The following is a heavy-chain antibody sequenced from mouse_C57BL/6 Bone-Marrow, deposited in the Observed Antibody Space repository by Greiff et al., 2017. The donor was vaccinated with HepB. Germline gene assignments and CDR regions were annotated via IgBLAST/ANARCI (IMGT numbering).Heavy chain of an antibody. CDR2: LWWDDDK. CDR1: GFSLSPFGMG. Sequence: ESGPGILQPSQTLSLTCSFSGFSLSPFGMGVGRIRQPSGKGLEWLAHLWWDDDKYYTTALKSRLTISKDTSKNQLFLTIANVDTADTATSCCARIYDNYGAYWGQGTRVTVSA. CDR3: ARIYDNYGAY. D-gene: IGHD2-1*01. V-gene: IGHV8-8*01. J-gene: IGHJ3*01.